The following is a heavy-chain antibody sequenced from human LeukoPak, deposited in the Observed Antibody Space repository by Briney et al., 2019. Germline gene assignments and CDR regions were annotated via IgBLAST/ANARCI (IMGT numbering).Heavy chain of an antibody. CDR1: GFTFSNAW. D-gene: IGHD3-3*01. CDR2: IKSKTDGATT. J-gene: IGHJ4*02. CDR3: ALEFGQATDY. V-gene: IGHV3-15*01. Sequence: GGSLRLSCAASGFTFSNAWMTWVRQAPGQGLEWVGRIKSKTDGATTDYAATVKGRFIISRVDSKRMLYLQMNSLKTEDTAMYYCALEFGQATDYWGQGTLVTVSS.